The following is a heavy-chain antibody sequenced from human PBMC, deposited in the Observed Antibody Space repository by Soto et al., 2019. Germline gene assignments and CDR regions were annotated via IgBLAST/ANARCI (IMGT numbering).Heavy chain of an antibody. CDR2: IIPIFGTA. J-gene: IGHJ6*02. Sequence: ASLKVSCKASGGTFSIYAISWVRQAPGQGLEWMGGIIPIFGTANYAQKFQGRVTITADESTSTAYMELSSLRSEDTAVYYCASSRAFRYYYYGMDVWGQGTTVTVSS. D-gene: IGHD3-16*01. CDR3: ASSRAFRYYYYGMDV. V-gene: IGHV1-69*13. CDR1: GGTFSIYA.